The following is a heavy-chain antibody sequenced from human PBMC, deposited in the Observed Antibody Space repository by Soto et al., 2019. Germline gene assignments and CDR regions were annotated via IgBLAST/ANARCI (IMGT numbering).Heavy chain of an antibody. V-gene: IGHV3-15*01. J-gene: IGHJ3*01. CDR1: GFTFSNAW. D-gene: IGHD3-16*02. Sequence: GGSLRLSCAASGFTFSNAWMSWVRQAPGKGLEWVGRIKSKTDGGTTDYAAPVKGRFTISRGDSKNTLYLIMNSLKPEDTAVLYGTTDPLVAIDVFDLWGQGTMVTVS. CDR3: TTDPLVAIDVFDL. CDR2: IKSKTDGGTT.